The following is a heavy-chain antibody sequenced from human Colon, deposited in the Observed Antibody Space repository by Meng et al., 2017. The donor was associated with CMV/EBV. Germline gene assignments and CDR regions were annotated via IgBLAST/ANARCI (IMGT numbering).Heavy chain of an antibody. V-gene: IGHV3-33*03. CDR2: ISADGKPK. D-gene: IGHD1-7*01. J-gene: IGHJ6*02. CDR3: VKDMFATGTYGLGV. Sequence: GESLKISCAASGCTFRNHAFHWVRPAPGKGLEWVALISADGKPKYNVDSLRGRCAVSRDDPTEMVYRQLNNLRADDTAVFYCVKDMFATGTYGLGVWGRGTTVTVSS. CDR1: GCTFRNHA.